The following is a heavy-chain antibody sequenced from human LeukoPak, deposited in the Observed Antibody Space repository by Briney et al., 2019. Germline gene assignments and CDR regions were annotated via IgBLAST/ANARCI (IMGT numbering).Heavy chain of an antibody. CDR3: ARGSGWYRVDY. J-gene: IGHJ4*02. V-gene: IGHV4-31*03. CDR1: GGSISSGGYY. CDR2: IYYSGST. D-gene: IGHD6-19*01. Sequence: SETLSLTCTVSGGSISSGGYYWSWIRQHPGKCLEWIGYIYYSGSTYYNPSLKSRVTISVDTSKNQFSLKLSSVTAADTAVYYCARGSGWYRVDYWGQGTLVTVSS.